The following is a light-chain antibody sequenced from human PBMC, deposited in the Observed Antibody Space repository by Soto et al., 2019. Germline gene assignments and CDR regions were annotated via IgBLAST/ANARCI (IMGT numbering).Light chain of an antibody. Sequence: QSALTQPASVSGSPGQSITISCTGTSSDVGGYNYVSWYQQHPGKAPKLMIYEVSNRPSGVSNRFSGSKSGNTASLTISGLQAEDEADYYCSSYTSGTPYVVFGGGTKVTVL. CDR2: EVS. CDR1: SSDVGGYNY. V-gene: IGLV2-14*01. J-gene: IGLJ2*01. CDR3: SSYTSGTPYVV.